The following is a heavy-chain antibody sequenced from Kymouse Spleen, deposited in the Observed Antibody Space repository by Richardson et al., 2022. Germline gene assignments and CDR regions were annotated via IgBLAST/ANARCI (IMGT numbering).Heavy chain of an antibody. J-gene: IGHJ2*01. CDR2: TYYRSKWYN. CDR1: GDSVSSNSAA. V-gene: IGHV6-1*01. D-gene: IGHD6-19*01. CDR3: AREEYSSGWYGYWYFDL. Sequence: QVQLQQSGPGLVKPSQTLSLTCAISGDSVSSNSAAWNWIRQSPSRGLEWLGRTYYRSKWYNDYAVSVKSRITINPDTSKNQFSLQLNSVTPEDTAVYYCAREEYSSGWYGYWYFDLWGRGTLVTVSS.